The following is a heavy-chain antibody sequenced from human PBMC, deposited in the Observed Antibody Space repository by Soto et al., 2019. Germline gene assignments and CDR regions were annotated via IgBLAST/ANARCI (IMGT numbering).Heavy chain of an antibody. CDR2: IYPGDSDT. CDR1: GYSFSTYW. D-gene: IGHD3-22*01. J-gene: IGHJ3*02. CDR3: ARPVAYYYDSSGPDAFDI. V-gene: IGHV5-51*01. Sequence: GESLKISCVGSGYSFSTYWIGWVRQMAVQGLEWMGMIYPGDSDTLYSPSFQGHVTISADKSISTAYLQWSSLKASDTAMYYCARPVAYYYDSSGPDAFDIWGQGTMVTVSS.